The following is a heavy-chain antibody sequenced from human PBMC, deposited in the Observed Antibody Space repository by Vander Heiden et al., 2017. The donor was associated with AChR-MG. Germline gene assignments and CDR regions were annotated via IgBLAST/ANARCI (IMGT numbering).Heavy chain of an antibody. CDR3: TTGSGYHFDY. CDR1: GFSSSNAC. D-gene: IGHD3-22*01. J-gene: IGHJ4*02. CDR2: IKSKTDGGTT. V-gene: IGHV3-15*01. Sequence: EVQVVESAGGLVKPGGSLILPCSASGFSSSNACTSWFSPAPGRGGGWVGRIKSKTDGGTTDYAAPVKGRFTISRDDSKNTLYMQMNSLKTEETAVYYCTTGSGYHFDYWGQGTLVTVSS.